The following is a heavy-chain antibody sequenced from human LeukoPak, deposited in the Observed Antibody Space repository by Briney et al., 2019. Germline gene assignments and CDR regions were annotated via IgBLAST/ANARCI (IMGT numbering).Heavy chain of an antibody. J-gene: IGHJ4*01. Sequence: GGSLRLSCVASTLTFNTYAWSWVRRAPGKGLDWVSAISGSGDKTYYADSVKGRFTISRDNSKNTLYLQMNSLRADDTAVYYCAKGYESGWFQSFDYWGQGTLVTVSS. CDR3: AKGYESGWFQSFDY. V-gene: IGHV3-23*01. CDR1: TLTFNTYA. D-gene: IGHD6-13*01. CDR2: ISGSGDKT.